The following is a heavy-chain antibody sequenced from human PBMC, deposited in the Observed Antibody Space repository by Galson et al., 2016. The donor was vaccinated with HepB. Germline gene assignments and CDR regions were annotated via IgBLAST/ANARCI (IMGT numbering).Heavy chain of an antibody. Sequence: SCKASRYTFTKHYMHWVRQAPGQGLEWMGIINPNGGSTTYAQKFQGRVTMTRDTSTSTVYMDLSSLRSEDTAVYYCARDYGDHPLWYFDLWGRGTLVTVSS. D-gene: IGHD4-17*01. CDR2: INPNGGST. V-gene: IGHV1-46*03. CDR1: RYTFTKHY. J-gene: IGHJ2*01. CDR3: ARDYGDHPLWYFDL.